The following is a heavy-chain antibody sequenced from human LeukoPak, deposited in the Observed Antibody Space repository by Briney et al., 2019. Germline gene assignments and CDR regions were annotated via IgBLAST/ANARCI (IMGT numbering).Heavy chain of an antibody. J-gene: IGHJ3*02. D-gene: IGHD6-19*01. CDR3: ARDTQWLVLYAFDI. CDR1: GFTFSSYW. CDR2: INSDGSST. Sequence: GGSLRLSCAASGFTFSSYWMHWVRQAPGKGLVWVSRINSDGSSTTYADSVKGRFTISRDNAKNTLCLQMNSLRAEDTAVYYCARDTQWLVLYAFDIWGQGTMVTVSS. V-gene: IGHV3-74*01.